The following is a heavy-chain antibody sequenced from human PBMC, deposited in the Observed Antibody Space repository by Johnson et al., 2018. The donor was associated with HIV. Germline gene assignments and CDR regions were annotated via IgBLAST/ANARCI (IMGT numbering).Heavy chain of an antibody. V-gene: IGHV3-23*04. J-gene: IGHJ3*02. Sequence: VQLVESGGGLVQPGGSLRLSCAASGFTFSSYAMSWVRQAPGTGLEWVSAISGSGGSTYYADSVRGRFTLARDNAKNSLYLQMNSLRAEDKAVYYCARRFGAAFDIWGQGTVVTVSS. CDR3: ARRFGAAFDI. CDR2: ISGSGGST. CDR1: GFTFSSYA. D-gene: IGHD3-16*01.